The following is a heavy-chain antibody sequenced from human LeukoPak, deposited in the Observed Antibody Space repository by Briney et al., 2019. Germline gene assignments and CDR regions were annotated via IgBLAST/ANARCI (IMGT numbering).Heavy chain of an antibody. J-gene: IGHJ4*02. V-gene: IGHV3-23*01. Sequence: GGSLRLSCAASGFTFSNYAMSWVRQAPGKGLEWVSAISGTGGSTYYADSVKGRFTISRDNSKNTLYLQLNSLRAGDTALYYCARERRDFGDPLDYWGQGTLVTVSS. CDR3: ARERRDFGDPLDY. CDR1: GFTFSNYA. CDR2: ISGTGGST. D-gene: IGHD4-17*01.